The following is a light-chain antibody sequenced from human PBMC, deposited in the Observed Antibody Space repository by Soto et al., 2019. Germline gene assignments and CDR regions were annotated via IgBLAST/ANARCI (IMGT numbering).Light chain of an antibody. V-gene: IGKV3-20*01. CDR1: RRVSSSF. CDR3: QQYGNAPLA. Sequence: PGERASLSCRASRRVSSSFLAWYHQRPGRAPRLLIYGASSRATDIPDRFSGSGSGTDFTLTISRLEPEDFGVYYCQQYGNAPLAFGGGTRV. CDR2: GAS. J-gene: IGKJ4*01.